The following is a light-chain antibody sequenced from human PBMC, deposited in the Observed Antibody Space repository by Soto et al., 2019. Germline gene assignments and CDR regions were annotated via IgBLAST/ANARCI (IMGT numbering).Light chain of an antibody. Sequence: EIVLTQSPGTLSLSPGERATLSCRASQSVSSSYLAWYQQKPAQAPRLLIYGASSRATGIPDRFSGIGSGTDFTLTISRLEPEDFAVYYCQQYGSSPSTFGQGTRLEIK. CDR3: QQYGSSPST. V-gene: IGKV3-20*01. CDR1: QSVSSSY. J-gene: IGKJ5*01. CDR2: GAS.